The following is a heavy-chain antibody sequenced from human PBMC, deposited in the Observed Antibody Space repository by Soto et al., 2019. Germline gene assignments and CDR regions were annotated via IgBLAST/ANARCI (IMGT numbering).Heavy chain of an antibody. Sequence: GGSLRLSCAASGFTFSSYWMHWVRQAPGEGLMWVSRINPDVSTTSYADSVKGRFTISRDNAKNTLYLQMNSLRVEDTAVYYCARVQITVTTPGMDVWGQATRVTGSS. D-gene: IGHD4-4*01. CDR3: ARVQITVTTPGMDV. V-gene: IGHV3-74*01. CDR1: GFTFSSYW. CDR2: INPDVSTT. J-gene: IGHJ6*02.